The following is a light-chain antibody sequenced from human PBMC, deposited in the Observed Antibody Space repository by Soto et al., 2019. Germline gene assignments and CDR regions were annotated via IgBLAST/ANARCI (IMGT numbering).Light chain of an antibody. Sequence: QSVLTQPPSASGSPGQSVTISCTGTSSDVGGYNYVSWYQQHPGKAPKLMIYEVTKRPSGVPDRFSGSKSGNTASLTVSGLQAEDEADYSCCSYAGTNTRYLFGSGTKVTVL. CDR2: EVT. CDR1: SSDVGGYNY. V-gene: IGLV2-8*01. CDR3: CSYAGTNTRYL. J-gene: IGLJ1*01.